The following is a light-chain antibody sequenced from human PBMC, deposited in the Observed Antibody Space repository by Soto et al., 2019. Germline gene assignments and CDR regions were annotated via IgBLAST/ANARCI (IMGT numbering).Light chain of an antibody. CDR3: ASFRSGTILV. CDR2: EVN. V-gene: IGLV2-14*01. J-gene: IGLJ1*01. Sequence: QAVLTQPASVSGSPGQSVTISCTGPRSDIGDSNFISWYQQSPGKAPRLLIYEVNNRPSGVSRRFSGSKAGNTASLPISGLLEDDEADYFCASFRSGTILVFGSGTEGTVL. CDR1: RSDIGDSNF.